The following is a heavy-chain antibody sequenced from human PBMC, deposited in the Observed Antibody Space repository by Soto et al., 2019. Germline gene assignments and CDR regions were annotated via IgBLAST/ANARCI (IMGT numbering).Heavy chain of an antibody. CDR3: AREGIGYCSSTSCYRRYGMDV. D-gene: IGHD2-2*01. V-gene: IGHV3-33*01. J-gene: IGHJ6*02. Sequence: GGSLRLSCAASGFTFSSYGMLWVRQAPGKGLEWVAVIWYDGSNKYYADSVKGRFTISRDNSKNTLYLQMNSLRAEDTAVYYCAREGIGYCSSTSCYRRYGMDVWGQGTTVTVSS. CDR2: IWYDGSNK. CDR1: GFTFSSYG.